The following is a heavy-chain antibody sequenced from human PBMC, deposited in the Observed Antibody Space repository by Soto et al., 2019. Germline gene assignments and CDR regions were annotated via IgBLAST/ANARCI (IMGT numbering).Heavy chain of an antibody. V-gene: IGHV3-30-3*01. Sequence: GGSLRLSCAASGFTFSSYAMHWVRQAPGKGLEWVAVISYDGSNKYYADSVKGRFTISRDNSKNTLYLQMNSLRAEDTAVYYCARDGETTVTTIDNYFDYWGQGTLVTVSS. CDR3: ARDGETTVTTIDNYFDY. J-gene: IGHJ4*02. CDR2: ISYDGSNK. CDR1: GFTFSSYA. D-gene: IGHD4-17*01.